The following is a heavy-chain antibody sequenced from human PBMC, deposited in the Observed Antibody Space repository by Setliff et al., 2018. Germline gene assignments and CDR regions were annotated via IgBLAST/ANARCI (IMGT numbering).Heavy chain of an antibody. CDR3: ARGYYNFLSGYYTPYYFDY. CDR1: GGSISSYY. Sequence: SETLSLTCNVSGGSISSYYWSWIRQPPGKGLEWIGYIYYSGNTNYNPSLKSRVTISVDTSKNQFSLKLSSVTAADTAVYFCARGYYNFLSGYYTPYYFDYWGQGTLVTVSS. CDR2: IYYSGNT. J-gene: IGHJ4*02. V-gene: IGHV4-59*01. D-gene: IGHD3-3*01.